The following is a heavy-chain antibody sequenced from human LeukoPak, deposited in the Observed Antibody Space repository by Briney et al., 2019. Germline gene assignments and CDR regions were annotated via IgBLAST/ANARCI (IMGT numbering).Heavy chain of an antibody. D-gene: IGHD1-26*01. V-gene: IGHV3-30-3*01. J-gene: IGHJ4*02. CDR1: GFTFSSYA. CDR2: ISYDGTNK. CDR3: ARAPFYSGLDF. Sequence: GGSLRLSCAASGFTFSSYAMHWVRQAPGKGLEWVAMISYDGTNKYYADSVKGRFTISRDNSQNTLYLQMNSLRAEDTAVYYCARAPFYSGLDFWGKGTLVTVSS.